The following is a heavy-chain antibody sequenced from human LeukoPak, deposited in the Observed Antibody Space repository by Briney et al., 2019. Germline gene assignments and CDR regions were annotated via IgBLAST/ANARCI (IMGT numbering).Heavy chain of an antibody. CDR1: GFTFSDFY. V-gene: IGHV3-11*04. CDR2: ISSSDNTT. Sequence: GGSLRLSCAASGFTFSDFYMSWIRQAPGKGLEWFAYISSSDNTTYYADSVKGRFTIFRDNVKNSLYLQMNSLRAEDTAVYYCARSRSTIFESWFDPWGQGILVIVSS. D-gene: IGHD3-3*01. J-gene: IGHJ5*02. CDR3: ARSRSTIFESWFDP.